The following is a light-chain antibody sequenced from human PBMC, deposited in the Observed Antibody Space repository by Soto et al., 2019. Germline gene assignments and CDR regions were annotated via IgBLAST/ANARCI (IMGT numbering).Light chain of an antibody. J-gene: IGLJ1*01. Sequence: QSALTQPASVSGSPGQSITISCTGTSSDVGGYNHVSWYQIHPGKAPKLIIYEVTSRPSGVSYRFSGSKSGNSASLTISGLQAEDEAHYYCSSYASSSSYVFGGGTKVSV. V-gene: IGLV2-14*01. CDR3: SSYASSSSYV. CDR1: SSDVGGYNH. CDR2: EVT.